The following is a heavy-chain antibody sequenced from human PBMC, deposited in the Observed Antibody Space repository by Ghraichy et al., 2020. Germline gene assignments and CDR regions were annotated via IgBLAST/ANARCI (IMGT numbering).Heavy chain of an antibody. J-gene: IGHJ4*02. CDR2: IQQDGRQK. V-gene: IGHV3-7*01. D-gene: IGHD3-10*01. CDR1: GFSLSNYG. CDR3: VRDLYGSGEY. Sequence: LSLTCAASGFSLSNYGMSWFRQAPGRGLEWVANIQQDGRQKYYVDSVEGRFTISRDNAENSLYLQMNSLRAGDMAVYYCVRDLYGSGEYWGQGTLVTVSS.